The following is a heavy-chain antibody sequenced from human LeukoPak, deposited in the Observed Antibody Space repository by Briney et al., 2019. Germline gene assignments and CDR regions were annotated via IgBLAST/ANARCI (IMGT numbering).Heavy chain of an antibody. CDR1: GGSISSSSYY. CDR3: ARDSDLRRFYS. J-gene: IGHJ5*01. V-gene: IGHV4-39*07. Sequence: SETLSLTCTVSGGSISSSSYYWGWIRQPPGKGLEWIGSIYYSGSTYYNPSLKSRVTISVDTSKNQFSLKLISVTAADTAVYYCARDSDLRRFYSWGQGALVTVSS. CDR2: IYYSGST. D-gene: IGHD2-21*02.